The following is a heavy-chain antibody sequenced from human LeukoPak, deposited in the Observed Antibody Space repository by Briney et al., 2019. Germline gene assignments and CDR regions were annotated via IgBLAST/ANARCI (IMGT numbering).Heavy chain of an antibody. CDR1: GFTFSNSE. J-gene: IGHJ6*03. V-gene: IGHV3-48*03. CDR2: ISGSGSTI. Sequence: PGGSLRLSCAVSGFTFSNSEMNWVRQAPGKGLEWVSYISGSGSTIYYADSVRGRFTISRDNAKNSLYLQMNSLRAEDTAVYYCAASAYYYDYYYYMDVWGKGTTVTISS. D-gene: IGHD5-12*01. CDR3: AASAYYYDYYYYMDV.